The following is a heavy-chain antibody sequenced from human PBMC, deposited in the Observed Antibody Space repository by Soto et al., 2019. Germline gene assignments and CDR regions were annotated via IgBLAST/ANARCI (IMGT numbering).Heavy chain of an antibody. J-gene: IGHJ4*02. Sequence: PGGSLRLSCEASGFTFSSYPMHWVRQAPGKGLEWVTVISYDGGNQYYADSVKGRFTTSRDNSKDTLYLQMHSLRSDDTAVYFCARGPITQTSFIDHWGQGTLVTVPS. V-gene: IGHV3-30-3*01. CDR3: ARGPITQTSFIDH. CDR1: GFTFSSYP. D-gene: IGHD1-20*01. CDR2: ISYDGGNQ.